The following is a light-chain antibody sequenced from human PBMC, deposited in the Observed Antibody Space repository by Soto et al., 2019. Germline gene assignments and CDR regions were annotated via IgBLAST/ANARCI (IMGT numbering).Light chain of an antibody. Sequence: EVVLTQSPASLSVSPGERVSLSCRASQNIRNNLAWYQQKPGQSRRLLISGASTREAGVPGRFSGSGSGTEFTLIISSLQSEDFAIYYCQQYNNWPPWTGGQGTKVDSK. CDR2: GAS. J-gene: IGKJ1*01. CDR1: QNIRNN. CDR3: QQYNNWPPWT. V-gene: IGKV3-15*01.